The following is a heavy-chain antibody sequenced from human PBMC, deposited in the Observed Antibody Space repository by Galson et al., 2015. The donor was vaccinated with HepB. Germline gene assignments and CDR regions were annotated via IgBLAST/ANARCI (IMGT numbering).Heavy chain of an antibody. Sequence: SVKVSCKASGGTFSSYAISWVRQAPGQGLEWMGGIIPIFGTANYAQKFQGRVTITADESTSTAYMELSSLRSEDTAVYYCARVPVIATRYYYYMDVWGKGTTVTVSS. CDR3: ARVPVIATRYYYYMDV. D-gene: IGHD6-6*01. J-gene: IGHJ6*03. CDR2: IIPIFGTA. V-gene: IGHV1-69*13. CDR1: GGTFSSYA.